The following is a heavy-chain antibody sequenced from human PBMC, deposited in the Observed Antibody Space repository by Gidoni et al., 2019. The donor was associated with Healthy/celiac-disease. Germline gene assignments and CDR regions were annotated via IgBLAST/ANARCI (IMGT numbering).Heavy chain of an antibody. V-gene: IGHV1-69*02. J-gene: IGHJ4*02. CDR3: ARNEWSYDSSGYPAPS. CDR2: IIPILGIA. D-gene: IGHD3-22*01. CDR1: GGTCSSYT. Sequence: QVQLVQSGAEVKKPGSSVKGSCKASGGTCSSYTNSWVRQAPGQGLEWMGRIIPILGIATYAQKFQGRVTITADKSTSTAYMALSSLRSEDTAVYYCARNEWSYDSSGYPAPSWGQGTLVTVSS.